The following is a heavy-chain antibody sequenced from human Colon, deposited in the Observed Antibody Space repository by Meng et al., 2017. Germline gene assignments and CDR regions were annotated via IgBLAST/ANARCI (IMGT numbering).Heavy chain of an antibody. CDR3: TTVPTYYYDSSGYYYVH. CDR1: GFTFSNAW. V-gene: IGHV3-15*01. D-gene: IGHD3-22*01. Sequence: GESLRLSCAASGFTFSNAWMSWVRQAPGKGLEWVGRIKSKTDGGTTDYAAPVKGRFTTSRDDSKNTLYLQMNSLKTEDTAVYYCTTVPTYYYDSSGYYYVHWGQGTLVTVSS. CDR2: IKSKTDGGTT. J-gene: IGHJ4*02.